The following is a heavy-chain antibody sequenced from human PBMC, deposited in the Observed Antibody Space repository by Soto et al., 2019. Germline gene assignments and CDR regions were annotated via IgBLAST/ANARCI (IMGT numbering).Heavy chain of an antibody. Sequence: PSETLSLTCTVSGGSVSSGSYYWSWIRQPPGKGLEWIGYIYYSGSTNYNPSLKSRVTISVDTSKNQFSLKLSSVTAADTAVYYCASYYYDSSGYYSSVDYWGQGTLVTVSS. J-gene: IGHJ4*02. D-gene: IGHD3-22*01. CDR1: GGSVSSGSYY. V-gene: IGHV4-61*01. CDR3: ASYYYDSSGYYSSVDY. CDR2: IYYSGST.